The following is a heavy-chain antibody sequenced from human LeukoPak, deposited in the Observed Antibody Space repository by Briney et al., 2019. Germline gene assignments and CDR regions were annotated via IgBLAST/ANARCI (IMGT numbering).Heavy chain of an antibody. D-gene: IGHD5-24*01. CDR3: ARGGGRDGYNFG. CDR2: IYHSGST. Sequence: PSETLSLTCAVSGGSISSSNWWSWVRQPPGKGLEWIGEIYHSGSTNYNPSLKSRVTISVDTSKNQFSLKLSSVTAADTAVYYCARGGGRDGYNFGRGQGTLVTVSS. CDR1: GGSISSSNW. V-gene: IGHV4-4*02. J-gene: IGHJ4*02.